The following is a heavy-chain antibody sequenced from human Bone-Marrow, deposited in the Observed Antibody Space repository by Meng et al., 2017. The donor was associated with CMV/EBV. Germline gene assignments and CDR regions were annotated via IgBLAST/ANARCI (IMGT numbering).Heavy chain of an antibody. J-gene: IGHJ6*02. Sequence: ASVKVSCKVSGYTLTELSMHWVRQAPGKGLEWMGGFDPEDGETIYAQKFQGRVTMTEDTSTDTAYMELSSLRSEDTAVYYCADHGSSSRKGTIDYYYYGMDVWGQGTTVTVSS. CDR2: FDPEDGET. CDR1: GYTLTELS. V-gene: IGHV1-24*01. D-gene: IGHD6-6*01. CDR3: ADHGSSSRKGTIDYYYYGMDV.